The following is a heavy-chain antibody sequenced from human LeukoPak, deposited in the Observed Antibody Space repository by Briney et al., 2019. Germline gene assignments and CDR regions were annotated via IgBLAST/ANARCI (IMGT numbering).Heavy chain of an antibody. CDR3: ARDPYYYDSSGYHGT. CDR2: INPNSGGT. Sequence: GASVKVSCKASGYTFTGYYMHWVRQAPGQGLEWMGWINPNSGGTNYAQKFQGRVTMTRDTSISTAYMELSRLRSDDTAVYYCARDPYYYDSSGYHGTWGQGTLVTVSS. J-gene: IGHJ4*02. CDR1: GYTFTGYY. D-gene: IGHD3-22*01. V-gene: IGHV1-2*02.